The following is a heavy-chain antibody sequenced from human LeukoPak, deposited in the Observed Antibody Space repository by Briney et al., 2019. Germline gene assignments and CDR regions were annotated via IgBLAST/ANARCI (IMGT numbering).Heavy chain of an antibody. CDR1: GGSVDNYY. V-gene: IGHV4-59*08. Sequence: SETLSLTCTVSGGSVDNYYWSWIRQPPGKGLEWIGYVSHSGSTNYNPSLESRVTISVDTSKNQFSLKLSSVTAADTAVYYCARLGISAFDPWGQGTLVTVSS. CDR2: VSHSGST. D-gene: IGHD3-10*01. J-gene: IGHJ5*02. CDR3: ARLGISAFDP.